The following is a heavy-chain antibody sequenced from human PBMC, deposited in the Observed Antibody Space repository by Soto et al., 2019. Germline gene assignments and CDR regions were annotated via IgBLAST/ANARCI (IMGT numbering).Heavy chain of an antibody. CDR1: GFSLSTSGVG. CDR3: AHSVDTAMVGENWFDP. V-gene: IGHV2-5*02. D-gene: IGHD5-18*01. Sequence: SGPTLVNPTQTLTLTCTFSGFSLSTSGVGVGWIRQPPGKALEWLALIYWDDDKRYSPSLKSRLTITKDTSKNQVVLTMTNMDPVDTATYYCAHSVDTAMVGENWFDPWGQGTLVTVSS. CDR2: IYWDDDK. J-gene: IGHJ5*02.